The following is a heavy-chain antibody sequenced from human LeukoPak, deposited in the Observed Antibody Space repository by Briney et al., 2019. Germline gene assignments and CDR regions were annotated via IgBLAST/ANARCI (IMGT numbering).Heavy chain of an antibody. Sequence: SETLSLTCTVSGGSISSYYWGWIRQPPGKGLEWIGYIFYSASANYNPSLRSRVTISVDTSKNQFSLKLSSVTAADTAVYYCARSRGYGYGWACWGQGTRVTVSS. D-gene: IGHD5-18*01. CDR2: IFYSASA. V-gene: IGHV4-59*01. CDR1: GGSISSYY. CDR3: ARSRGYGYGWAC. J-gene: IGHJ4*02.